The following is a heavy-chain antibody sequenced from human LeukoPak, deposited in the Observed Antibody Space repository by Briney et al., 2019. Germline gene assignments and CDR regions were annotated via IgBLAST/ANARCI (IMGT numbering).Heavy chain of an antibody. CDR3: ARQRQPGDWVLAY. J-gene: IGHJ4*02. Sequence: GGFLRLSCAPSGFTFSSSWMTWVRQAPGKGLEWVANIKHDGSEKYYVDSVKGRFTISRDNAKNSLYLQMISLRVEDTAVYYCARQRQPGDWVLAYWVQGTLVTVSS. V-gene: IGHV3-7*01. CDR2: IKHDGSEK. D-gene: IGHD6-25*01. CDR1: GFTFSSSW.